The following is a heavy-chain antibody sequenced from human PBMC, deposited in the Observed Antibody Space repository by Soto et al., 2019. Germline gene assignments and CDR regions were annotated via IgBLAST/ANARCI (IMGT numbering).Heavy chain of an antibody. Sequence: RRLSCAASGFTFSSYEMNWVRQAPGKGLEWVSYISSSGSTIYYADSVKGRFTISRDNAKNSLYLQMNSLRAEDTAVYYCARGGSYSPDFDYWGQGTLVTVSS. V-gene: IGHV3-48*03. CDR3: ARGGSYSPDFDY. D-gene: IGHD1-26*01. J-gene: IGHJ4*02. CDR1: GFTFSSYE. CDR2: ISSSGSTI.